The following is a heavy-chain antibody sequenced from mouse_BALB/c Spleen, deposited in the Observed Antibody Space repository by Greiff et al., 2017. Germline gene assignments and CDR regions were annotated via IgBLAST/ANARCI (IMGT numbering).Heavy chain of an antibody. CDR2: IRLKSNNYAT. D-gene: IGHD2-3*01. V-gene: IGHV6-6*02. Sequence: EVKVEESGGGLVQPGGSMKLSCVASGFTFSNYWMNWVRQSPEKGLEWVAEIRLKSNNYATHYAESVKGRFTISRDDSKSSVYLQMNNLRAEDTGIYYCTRRDGYYFDYWGQGTTLTVSS. J-gene: IGHJ2*01. CDR3: TRRDGYYFDY. CDR1: GFTFSNYW.